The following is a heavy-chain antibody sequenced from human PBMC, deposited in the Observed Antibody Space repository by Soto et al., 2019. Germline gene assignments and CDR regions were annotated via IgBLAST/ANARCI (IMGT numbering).Heavy chain of an antibody. J-gene: IGHJ4*02. CDR3: ARDSWVFGVDY. CDR1: GFTLRDYY. CDR2: ISSSGETI. Sequence: QVQLVESGGGLVKPGGSLRLSCAASGFTLRDYYMSWIRQAPGKGLEWVSYISSSGETIYYADSVKGRFTISRDSAKNSLSLQMNSLRAEDTAGYYCARDSWVFGVDYLGQGSRVTVSS. V-gene: IGHV3-11*01. D-gene: IGHD3-3*01.